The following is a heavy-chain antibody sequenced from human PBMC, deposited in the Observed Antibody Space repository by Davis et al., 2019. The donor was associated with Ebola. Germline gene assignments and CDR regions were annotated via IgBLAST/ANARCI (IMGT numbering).Heavy chain of an antibody. CDR2: ISNGGRT. Sequence: GSLRLSCSVSGGSVGSDYWSWIRQSPGKGLEWIAFISNGGRTIYNPSLRGRVTISIDTSKNQFSLEVRSVTAADTAVYYCARLLAYCGGDCTIYYYYGMDVWGKGTTVTVSS. D-gene: IGHD2-21*02. CDR1: GGSVGSDY. V-gene: IGHV4-59*02. CDR3: ARLLAYCGGDCTIYYYYGMDV. J-gene: IGHJ6*04.